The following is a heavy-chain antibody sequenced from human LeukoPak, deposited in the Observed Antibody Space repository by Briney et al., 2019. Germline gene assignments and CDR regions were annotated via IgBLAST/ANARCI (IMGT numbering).Heavy chain of an antibody. CDR3: ARDPEWLLYRYLDY. CDR1: GFTFSSYW. CDR2: INSDGSST. V-gene: IGHV3-74*01. D-gene: IGHD3-3*01. J-gene: IGHJ4*02. Sequence: PGGSLRLSCAGSGFTFSSYWMHWVRQAPGKGLVWVSRINSDGSSTSYADSVKGRFTISRDNAKNTLYLQMNSLRAEDTAVYYCARDPEWLLYRYLDYWGQGTLVTVSS.